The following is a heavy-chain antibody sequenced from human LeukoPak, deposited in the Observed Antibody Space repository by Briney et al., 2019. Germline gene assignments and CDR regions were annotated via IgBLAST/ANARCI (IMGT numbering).Heavy chain of an antibody. D-gene: IGHD1-26*01. CDR1: GFTSSSYG. Sequence: GGSLRLSCAASGFTSSSYGMHWVRQAPGKGLEWVAVIWYDGSNKYYADSVKGRFTISRDNSKNALYLQMNSLRAEDTAVYYCARAGEWELLVGIDYWGQGTLVTVSS. J-gene: IGHJ4*02. CDR3: ARAGEWELLVGIDY. V-gene: IGHV3-33*01. CDR2: IWYDGSNK.